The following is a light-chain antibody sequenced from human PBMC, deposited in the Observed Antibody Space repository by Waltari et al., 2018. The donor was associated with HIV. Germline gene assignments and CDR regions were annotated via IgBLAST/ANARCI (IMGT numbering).Light chain of an antibody. Sequence: EIVLTQSPATLSLSPGEGATLSCRASQSISSYLCWYQQKPGQAPRLLIYEATNRATGIPARFSGRGSGTDFTLTISSLDPEDFAVYYCQQRATWPLTFGQGTRLEIK. CDR1: QSISSY. CDR2: EAT. CDR3: QQRATWPLT. V-gene: IGKV3-11*01. J-gene: IGKJ5*01.